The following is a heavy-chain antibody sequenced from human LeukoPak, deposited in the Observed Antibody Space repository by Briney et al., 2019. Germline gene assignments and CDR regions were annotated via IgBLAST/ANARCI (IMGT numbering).Heavy chain of an antibody. V-gene: IGHV4-59*01. D-gene: IGHD1-14*01. J-gene: IGHJ6*03. CDR2: VFYNGAT. Sequence: PSETLSLTCTASGGSISSYYWNWIRQPPGKGLEWLGYVFYNGATNYNPSLQSRITISVDTSKNQFSLNLSSVTAADTAVYSCARGGPGSGRYFYMDVWGRGTTVTVSS. CDR1: GGSISSYY. CDR3: ARGGPGSGRYFYMDV.